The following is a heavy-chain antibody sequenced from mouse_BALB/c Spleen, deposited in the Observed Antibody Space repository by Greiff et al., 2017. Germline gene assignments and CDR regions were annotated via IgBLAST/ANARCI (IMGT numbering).Heavy chain of an antibody. V-gene: IGHV7-3*02. D-gene: IGHD4-1*01. J-gene: IGHJ3*01. CDR3: ARDDDWASFAY. Sequence: EVHLVESGGGLVQPGGSLRLSCATSGFTFTDYYMSWVRQPPGKALEWLGFIRNKANGYTTEYSASVKGRFTISRDNSQSILYLQMNTLRAEDSATYYCARDDDWASFAYWGQGTLVTVSA. CDR2: IRNKANGYTT. CDR1: GFTFTDYY.